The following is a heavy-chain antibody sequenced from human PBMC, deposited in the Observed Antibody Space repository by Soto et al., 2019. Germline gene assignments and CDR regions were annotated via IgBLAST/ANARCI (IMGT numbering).Heavy chain of an antibody. D-gene: IGHD3-22*01. J-gene: IGHJ4*02. CDR3: AKDHLGPPVVVIPYYLDY. CDR1: GLTFSSYA. CDR2: IDGSGGST. Sequence: EVQLLESGGGLVQPGGSLRLSCAASGLTFSSYAMNWVRQAPGKGLEWVSAIDGSGGSTYYADSVKGRFTISRDNSKNTLYLQMNSLRAEDTAVYYCAKDHLGPPVVVIPYYLDYWGQGTLVTVSS. V-gene: IGHV3-23*01.